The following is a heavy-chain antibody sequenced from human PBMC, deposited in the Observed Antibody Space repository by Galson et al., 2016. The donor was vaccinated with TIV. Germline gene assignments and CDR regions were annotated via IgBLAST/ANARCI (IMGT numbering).Heavy chain of an antibody. D-gene: IGHD6-13*01. CDR1: GYTFIGYY. V-gene: IGHV1-2*02. CDR3: ARDLESGRWYDNWFDP. Sequence: SVKVSCKASGYTFIGYYMHWVRQAPGQGLEWMGWINPNSSDTNYAQRFQGRVTMTRDTSISTAYMELTSLRSDDTAVYYCARDLESGRWYDNWFDPWGQGTAVVVSS. J-gene: IGHJ5*01. CDR2: INPNSSDT.